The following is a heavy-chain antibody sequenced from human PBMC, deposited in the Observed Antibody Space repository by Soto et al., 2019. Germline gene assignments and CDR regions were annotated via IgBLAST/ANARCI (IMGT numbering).Heavy chain of an antibody. V-gene: IGHV4-34*01. J-gene: IGHJ5*01. CDR3: STRAYDPNGYYRFDP. D-gene: IGHD3-22*01. CDR2: INHSGRV. CDR1: GGSFSGHS. Sequence: SETLSLTCAVYGGSFSGHSWTWIRQSPGKGLEWIGDINHSGRVNYSPSLKSRVTISLDTSKNQFSLTLSAVTAADTAMYYCSTRAYDPNGYYRFDPWGQGPLITVSS.